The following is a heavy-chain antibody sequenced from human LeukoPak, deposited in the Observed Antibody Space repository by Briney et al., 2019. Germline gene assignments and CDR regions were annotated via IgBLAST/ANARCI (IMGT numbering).Heavy chain of an antibody. J-gene: IGHJ5*02. CDR1: GGSFSGYY. CDR2: IYTSGST. D-gene: IGHD3/OR15-3a*01. Sequence: SETLSLTCAVYGGSFSGYYWSWIRPPAGKGLEWIGRIYTSGSTNYNPPLKSRVTMSVDTSKNQFSLKLSSVTAADTAVYYCARDWTGLSDSGGWFDPWGQGTLVTVSS. V-gene: IGHV4-4*07. CDR3: ARDWTGLSDSGGWFDP.